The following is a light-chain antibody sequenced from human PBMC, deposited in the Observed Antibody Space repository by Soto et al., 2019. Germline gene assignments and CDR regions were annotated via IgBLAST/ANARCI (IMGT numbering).Light chain of an antibody. CDR2: DAS. Sequence: DIQMTQAPSTLSASVGYRVTITCRASQSISSWLAWYQQKPGKAPKLLIYDASSLESGVPSRFSGSGSGTDFTLTISSLQPEDFATYYCQQSYSTLTWTFGQGTKVDIK. J-gene: IGKJ1*01. CDR3: QQSYSTLTWT. CDR1: QSISSW. V-gene: IGKV1-5*01.